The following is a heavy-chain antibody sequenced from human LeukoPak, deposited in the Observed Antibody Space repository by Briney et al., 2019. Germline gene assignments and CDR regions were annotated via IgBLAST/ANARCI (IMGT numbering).Heavy chain of an antibody. CDR2: IIPILGIA. D-gene: IGHD2-2*01. Sequence: GASVKVSCKASGGTFSSYTISWVRQAPGQGLEWMGRIIPILGIANYAQKFQGRVTITVDKSTSTAYMELSSLRSEDTAVYYCAATDIVVVPAAPTDYYYYYMDVWGKGTTVTVSS. J-gene: IGHJ6*03. CDR3: AATDIVVVPAAPTDYYYYYMDV. CDR1: GGTFSSYT. V-gene: IGHV1-69*02.